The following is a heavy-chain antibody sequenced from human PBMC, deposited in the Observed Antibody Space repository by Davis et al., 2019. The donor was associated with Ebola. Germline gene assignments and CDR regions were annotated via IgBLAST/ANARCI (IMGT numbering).Heavy chain of an antibody. D-gene: IGHD1-26*01. CDR1: GGTFSSYT. J-gene: IGHJ4*02. CDR3: ARDSSGVVGANDFDY. Sequence: SVKVSCKASGGTFSSYTIDWVRQAPGQGLEWMGGIIPMFGTANYAQKFQGRVTITADESTSTAYMDLSSLRSEDTAVYFCARDSSGVVGANDFDYWGQGTLVTVSS. CDR2: IIPMFGTA. V-gene: IGHV1-69*13.